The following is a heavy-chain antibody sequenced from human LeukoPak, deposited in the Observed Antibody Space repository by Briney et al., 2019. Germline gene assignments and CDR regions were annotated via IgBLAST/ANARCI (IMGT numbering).Heavy chain of an antibody. Sequence: SETLSLTCAVSGGSFSGYYWSWIRQPPGKGLEWIGEINHSGSTNYNPSLKSRVTISVDTSKNQFSLKLSSVTAADTAVYYCARVRGDYYGSDNWFDPWGQGTLVTVSS. CDR3: ARVRGDYYGSDNWFDP. CDR1: GGSFSGYY. V-gene: IGHV4-34*01. CDR2: INHSGST. D-gene: IGHD3-10*01. J-gene: IGHJ5*02.